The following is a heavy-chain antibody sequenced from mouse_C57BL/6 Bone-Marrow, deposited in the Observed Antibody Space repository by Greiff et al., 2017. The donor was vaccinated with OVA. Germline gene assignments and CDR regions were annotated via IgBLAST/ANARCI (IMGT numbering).Heavy chain of an antibody. V-gene: IGHV2-6-1*01. CDR2: IWSDGST. J-gene: IGHJ2*01. CDR1: GFSLTSYG. CDR3: ARHHPDYYGSLDY. D-gene: IGHD1-1*01. Sequence: QVQLKESGPGLVAPSQSLSITCTVSGFSLTSYGVHWVRQPPGKGLEWLVVIWSDGSTTYNSALKSRLSISKDNSKSQVFLKMNSLQTDDTAMYYCARHHPDYYGSLDYWGQGTTLTVSS.